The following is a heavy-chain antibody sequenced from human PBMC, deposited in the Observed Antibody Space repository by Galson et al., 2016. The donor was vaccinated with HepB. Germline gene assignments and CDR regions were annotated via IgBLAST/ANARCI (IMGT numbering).Heavy chain of an antibody. CDR3: ARDSRMSGYPYYYYGMDV. CDR2: IYTEGST. Sequence: SLRLSCAASGFTVNDNYMSWVRQAPGKGLEWVSVIYTEGSTYYADSEKGRFTISRDNSKNTLYLQMNSLRAEDTAVYYCARDSRMSGYPYYYYGMDVWGQGTTVTVSS. V-gene: IGHV3-53*01. D-gene: IGHD3-3*01. J-gene: IGHJ6*02. CDR1: GFTVNDNY.